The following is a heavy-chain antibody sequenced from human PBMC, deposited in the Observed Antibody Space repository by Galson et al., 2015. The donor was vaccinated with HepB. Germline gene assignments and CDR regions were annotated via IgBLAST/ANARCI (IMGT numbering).Heavy chain of an antibody. Sequence: SLRLSCAASGFAFDTHAMSWDRQAPGRGLEWISGISGNGDSTFYADSVKGRFTVSRDNSNNMLYLQMNSLRAEDAGLYFCANGYGLFDSWGQGILVTVSS. D-gene: IGHD5-18*01. CDR3: ANGYGLFDS. V-gene: IGHV3-23*01. CDR1: GFAFDTHA. J-gene: IGHJ5*01. CDR2: ISGNGDST.